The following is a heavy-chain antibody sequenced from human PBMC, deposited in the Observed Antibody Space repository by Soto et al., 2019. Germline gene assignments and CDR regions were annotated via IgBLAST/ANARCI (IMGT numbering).Heavy chain of an antibody. V-gene: IGHV1-69*13. D-gene: IGHD2-2*02. Sequence: ASVKVSCKASGGTFSSYAISWVRQAPGQGLEWMGGIIPIFGTANYAQKFQGRVTITADESTSTAYMELSSLRSEDTAVYYCASQNDCSSTSCYTAPNDAFDIWGQGTMVTVSS. CDR2: IIPIFGTA. J-gene: IGHJ3*02. CDR1: GGTFSSYA. CDR3: ASQNDCSSTSCYTAPNDAFDI.